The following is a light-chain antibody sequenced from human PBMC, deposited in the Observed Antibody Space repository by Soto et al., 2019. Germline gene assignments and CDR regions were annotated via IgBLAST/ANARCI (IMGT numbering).Light chain of an antibody. CDR1: QSVSSN. J-gene: IGKJ4*01. V-gene: IGKV3-15*01. CDR2: GAS. Sequence: EIVMTQSPATLSVSPGERATLSCRASQSVSSNLAWYQQKPGQAPRLLIYGASTRATGIPARFSGSGSGTEFTLTISSLQSEDFALYYCQQFNNWPLTFGGGTKVEIK. CDR3: QQFNNWPLT.